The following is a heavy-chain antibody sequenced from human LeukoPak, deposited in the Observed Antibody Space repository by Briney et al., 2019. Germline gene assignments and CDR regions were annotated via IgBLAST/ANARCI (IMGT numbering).Heavy chain of an antibody. CDR3: ARGYGSGRLNVLFDY. V-gene: IGHV3-21*01. Sequence: PGGSLTLSCAASGFTFSSYSMNWVRQAPGKGLEWVSSISSSSSSINNADSVNGRFTISRDNTKKSLYLQMNSLRAEDTAVYYCARGYGSGRLNVLFDYWGQGTLVTVSS. J-gene: IGHJ4*02. D-gene: IGHD3-10*01. CDR2: ISSSSSSI. CDR1: GFTFSSYS.